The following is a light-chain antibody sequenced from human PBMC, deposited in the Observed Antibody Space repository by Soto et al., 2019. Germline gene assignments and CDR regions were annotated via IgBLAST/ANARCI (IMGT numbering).Light chain of an antibody. CDR1: KSVSSSY. Sequence: EIVLTQSPGTLSLSPGERTTLSCRASKSVSSSYLAWYQQKPGQAPRLLLYGASSRATGIPDRFSGSGSGTDFTLTISRLEPEDFAVYYCQQYGSSPPYTFVQGTKLEIK. CDR3: QQYGSSPPYT. CDR2: GAS. V-gene: IGKV3-20*01. J-gene: IGKJ2*01.